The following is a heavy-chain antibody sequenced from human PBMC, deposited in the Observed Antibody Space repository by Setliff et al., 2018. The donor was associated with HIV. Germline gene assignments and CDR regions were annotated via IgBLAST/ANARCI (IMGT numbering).Heavy chain of an antibody. CDR3: ASWRVPRDAFDI. V-gene: IGHV3-23*01. D-gene: IGHD3-3*01. CDR1: GYTFSSYA. CDR2: ITGSGGRT. J-gene: IGHJ3*02. Sequence: GGSLRLSCEASGYTFSSYAVSWVRQVPGKGLEWVSAITGSGGRTHYADSVKGRFTISRDNSRSTLYLQMNSLRAEDTAVYYCASWRVPRDAFDIWGLGTRITVSS.